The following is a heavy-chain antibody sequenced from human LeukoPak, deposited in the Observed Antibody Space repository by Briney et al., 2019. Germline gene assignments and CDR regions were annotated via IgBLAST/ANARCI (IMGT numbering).Heavy chain of an antibody. CDR3: AKGSSGSFDY. J-gene: IGHJ4*02. Sequence: GGSLRLSCAASGFTFDDYAMNWVRQAPGKGLEWVSAISSSGNSRYYADSVTGRFTISSDNSKNTLFLQMNSLRAEDTAVYYCAKGSSGSFDYWGQGTLVTVSS. CDR2: ISSSGNSR. CDR1: GFTFDDYA. V-gene: IGHV3-23*01. D-gene: IGHD6-19*01.